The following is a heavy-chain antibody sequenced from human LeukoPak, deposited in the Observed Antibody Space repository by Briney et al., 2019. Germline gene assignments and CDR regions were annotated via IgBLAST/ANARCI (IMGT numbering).Heavy chain of an antibody. Sequence: ASVKVSCKASGYTFSSYAMTWVRQAPGQGLEWMGWISVYSGNTNYAQKFQGRVTMTTDTSTSTANMELRSLRSDDTAVYYCARGRLPPHMDVWGKGTTVTVSS. D-gene: IGHD4-11*01. CDR3: ARGRLPPHMDV. CDR1: GYTFSSYA. CDR2: ISVYSGNT. V-gene: IGHV1-18*01. J-gene: IGHJ6*03.